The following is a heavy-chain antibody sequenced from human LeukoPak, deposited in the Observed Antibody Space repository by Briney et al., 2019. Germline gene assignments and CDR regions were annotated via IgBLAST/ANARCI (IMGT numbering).Heavy chain of an antibody. V-gene: IGHV3-21*01. CDR1: GFTFSSYS. J-gene: IGHJ4*02. CDR3: ARDRQGIAAGFDY. D-gene: IGHD6-13*01. CDR2: ISSSSSYI. Sequence: GGSLRLSCAASGFTFSSYSMNWVRQAPGKGLEWVSSISSSSSYIYYADSVKGRFTISRDNAKNSLYLQMNSLRAEDTAVYYCARDRQGIAAGFDYWGQGTLVTVSS.